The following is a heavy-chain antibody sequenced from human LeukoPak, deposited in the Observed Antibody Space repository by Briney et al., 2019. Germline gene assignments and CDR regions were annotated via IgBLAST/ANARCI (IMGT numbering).Heavy chain of an antibody. CDR3: ARGRSITLLRGVAMSDGFDI. V-gene: IGHV3-21*01. J-gene: IGHJ3*02. CDR1: GFTFSTYS. CDR2: IDTTTSYI. D-gene: IGHD3-10*01. Sequence: DPGGALRRSCAASGFTFSTYSMNWVRQAPGKGLEWVSFIDTTTSYIYYGDSVKGRFTISRDNAKNSLYLQMNGLGAEDTAVYYCARGRSITLLRGVAMSDGFDIWGQGAMVTVSS.